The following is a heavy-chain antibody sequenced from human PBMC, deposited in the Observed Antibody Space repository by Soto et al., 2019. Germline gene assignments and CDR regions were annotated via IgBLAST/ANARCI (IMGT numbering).Heavy chain of an antibody. CDR3: ARGDHFDWTIPDDAFDI. V-gene: IGHV1-46*01. Sequence: QMQLVQSGAEVKKPGASVKVSCKASGYTFTSYYMHWVRQAPGQGLEWMGIINPSGGSTSYAQKFQGRVTMTRDTSTSTVYMELSSLRSEDTAVYYCARGDHFDWTIPDDAFDIWGQGTMVTVSS. J-gene: IGHJ3*02. CDR2: INPSGGST. CDR1: GYTFTSYY. D-gene: IGHD3-9*01.